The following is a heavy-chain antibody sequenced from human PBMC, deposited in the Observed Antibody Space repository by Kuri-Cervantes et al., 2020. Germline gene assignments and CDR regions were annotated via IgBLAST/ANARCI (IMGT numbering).Heavy chain of an antibody. Sequence: GGSLRLSCAVSGISLSDYTMTWVRQAPGKGLEWVSATYNVDGSTHYADSVEGRFTISRDDSKNTLYLQMNSLRAEDMAVYYCAKGGVVRGVIINYYYYGMDVWGQGTTVTVSS. D-gene: IGHD3-10*01. CDR1: GISLSDYT. CDR3: AKGGVVRGVIINYYYYGMDV. V-gene: IGHV3-23*05. J-gene: IGHJ6*02. CDR2: TYNVDGST.